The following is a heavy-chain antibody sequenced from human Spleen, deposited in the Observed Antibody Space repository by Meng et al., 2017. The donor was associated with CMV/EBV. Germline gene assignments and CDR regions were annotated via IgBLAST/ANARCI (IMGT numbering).Heavy chain of an antibody. Sequence: GGSLRLSCAGSGFTFINYGMHWVRQAPGKGLEWVAVIWYDGSNKYYVDSVKGRFTISRDNSKNTLYLQMNSLRAEDTAVYYCASYWNYDDAFDIWGQGTMVTVSS. CDR3: ASYWNYDDAFDI. D-gene: IGHD1-7*01. CDR2: IWYDGSNK. J-gene: IGHJ3*02. CDR1: GFTFINYG. V-gene: IGHV3-33*01.